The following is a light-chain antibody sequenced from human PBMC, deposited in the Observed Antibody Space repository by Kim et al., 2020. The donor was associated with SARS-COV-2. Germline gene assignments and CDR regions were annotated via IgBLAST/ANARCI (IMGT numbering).Light chain of an antibody. V-gene: IGKV3-20*01. CDR3: QQYGSTPGT. CDR2: ITS. Sequence: SPVKRTTLACSARRSVTSNSLPWHQQNPGQAPMPLNCITSSRATGIPDRFSGGGSGTEFTLIISAREPEEFAVYYCQQYGSTPGTFGQGARRESK. CDR1: RSVTSNS. J-gene: IGKJ5*01.